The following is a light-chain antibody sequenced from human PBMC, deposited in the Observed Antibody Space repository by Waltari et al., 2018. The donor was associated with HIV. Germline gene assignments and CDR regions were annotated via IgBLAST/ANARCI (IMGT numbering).Light chain of an antibody. Sequence: DIQMTQSPSSLSASVGDRVTITCQASQDISNYLNWYQQKPGKAPKLLIYDAFNLETEVPSRFSGSGSGTDFTFTISSLQPEDIATYYCQHYDNLPPLFTVGPGTTVDIK. V-gene: IGKV1-33*01. CDR1: QDISNY. J-gene: IGKJ3*01. CDR3: QHYDNLPPLFT. CDR2: DAF.